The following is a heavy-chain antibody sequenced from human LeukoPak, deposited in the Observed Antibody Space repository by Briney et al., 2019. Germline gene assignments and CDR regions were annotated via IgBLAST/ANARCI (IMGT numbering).Heavy chain of an antibody. CDR2: IYPSDSDT. V-gene: IGHV5-51*01. CDR1: GYSFTTYW. Sequence: GESLKISCKGSGYSFTTYWIGWVRQMPGKGLEWMGIIYPSDSDTRYSPSFQGQVTISADKSISTAYLQWSSLKASDTATYYCAREGDGYSYADPIDYWGQGTLVTVSS. CDR3: AREGDGYSYADPIDY. D-gene: IGHD5-18*01. J-gene: IGHJ4*02.